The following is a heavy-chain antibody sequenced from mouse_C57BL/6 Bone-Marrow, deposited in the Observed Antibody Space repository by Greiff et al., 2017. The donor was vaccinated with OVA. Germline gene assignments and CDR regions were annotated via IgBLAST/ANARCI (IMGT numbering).Heavy chain of an antibody. V-gene: IGHV1-62-2*01. CDR3: ARHEDNHDGYSPWFAY. CDR1: GYTFTEYT. Sequence: VQLQESGAELVKPGASVKLSCKASGYTFTEYTIHWVKQRSGQGLEWLGWFYPGSGSIKYNEKFKDKATLTADKSSSTVYMELSRLTSEDSAVYFCARHEDNHDGYSPWFAYWGQGTLVTVSA. CDR2: FYPGSGSI. D-gene: IGHD2-3*01. J-gene: IGHJ3*01.